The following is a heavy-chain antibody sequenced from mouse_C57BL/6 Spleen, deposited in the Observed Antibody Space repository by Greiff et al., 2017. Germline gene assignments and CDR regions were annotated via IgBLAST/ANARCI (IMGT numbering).Heavy chain of an antibody. J-gene: IGHJ2*01. D-gene: IGHD3-3*01. CDR3: ARRAGLNYFDY. CDR2: IYPGDGDT. Sequence: QVQLQQSGAELVKPGASVKISCKASGYAFSSYWMNWVKQRPGKGLEWIGQIYPGDGDTNYNGKFKGKATLTADKSSSTAYMQLCSLTSEDSAVYFCARRAGLNYFDYWGQGTTLTVSS. V-gene: IGHV1-80*01. CDR1: GYAFSSYW.